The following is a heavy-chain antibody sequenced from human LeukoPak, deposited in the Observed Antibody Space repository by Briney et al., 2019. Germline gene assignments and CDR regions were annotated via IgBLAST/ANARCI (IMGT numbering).Heavy chain of an antibody. CDR2: IKRKTDGGTT. CDR3: TTLGAFDY. CDR1: GFTFSKAW. V-gene: IGHV3-15*01. Sequence: GGSLRLSCAASGFTFSKAWISWVRQAPGKGLEWVGRIKRKTDGGTTDYAAPVKGRFSISRDDSKNTLYPQMNSLKTEDTAVYYCTTLGAFDYWGLGTLVTVSS. D-gene: IGHD4/OR15-4a*01. J-gene: IGHJ4*02.